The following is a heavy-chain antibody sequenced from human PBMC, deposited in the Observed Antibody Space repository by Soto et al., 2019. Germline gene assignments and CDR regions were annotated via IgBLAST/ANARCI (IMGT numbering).Heavy chain of an antibody. V-gene: IGHV2-5*02. CDR3: ARTLRYSSGWLYFDY. CDR1: GFSLSTTGVG. Sequence: SGPTLVNPTQTLTLTCTFSGFSLSTTGVGVGWIRQPPGEALEWLALIYWDADKRYSPSLKSRLTITKDTSKNQVVLTMTNMDPVDTATYYCARTLRYSSGWLYFDYWGQGTLGTV. J-gene: IGHJ4*02. D-gene: IGHD6-19*01. CDR2: IYWDADK.